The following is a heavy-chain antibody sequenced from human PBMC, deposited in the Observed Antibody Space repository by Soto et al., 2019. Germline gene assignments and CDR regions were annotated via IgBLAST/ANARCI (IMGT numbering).Heavy chain of an antibody. V-gene: IGHV4-30-4*02. CDR2: MYYSGST. Sequence: SDTLSLTCTVSGGSINSGDYYWSWIRQPPGKGLEWIGYMYYSGSTYYNPSLKSRVTISVDTSKNQFSLKLSSVTAADTAVYYCARDIVLVPFFFGYYGMDVWGQGTTVT. D-gene: IGHD2-2*01. CDR3: ARDIVLVPFFFGYYGMDV. J-gene: IGHJ6*02. CDR1: GGSINSGDYY.